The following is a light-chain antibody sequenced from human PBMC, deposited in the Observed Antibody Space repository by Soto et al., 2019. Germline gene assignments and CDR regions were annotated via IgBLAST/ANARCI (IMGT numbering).Light chain of an antibody. V-gene: IGKV3-20*01. J-gene: IGKJ4*01. CDR1: QSVSSSY. CDR3: QQYTNWPPSLT. CDR2: GVS. Sequence: EIVLTQSPGTLSLSPGERATLSCRASQSVSSSYLAWYQQKPGQAPRLLIYGVSSRATGIPDRFSGSGSGTDFTLTISRLEPEDFAVYYCQQYTNWPPSLTLGGGTKADIK.